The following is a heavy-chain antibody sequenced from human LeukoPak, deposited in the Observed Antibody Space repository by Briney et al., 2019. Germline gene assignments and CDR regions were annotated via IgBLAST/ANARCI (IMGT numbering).Heavy chain of an antibody. Sequence: GGSLRLSCEASGFTFSIYAMTWVRPAPGKGLEWVSTISRSGDITYYADSVKGRFTISRDNSKNTLYLQMNSLRAEDTAIYYCATGSTAVAGTKYWGQGILVTVSS. CDR1: GFTFSIYA. D-gene: IGHD6-19*01. J-gene: IGHJ4*02. CDR2: ISRSGDIT. V-gene: IGHV3-23*01. CDR3: ATGSTAVAGTKY.